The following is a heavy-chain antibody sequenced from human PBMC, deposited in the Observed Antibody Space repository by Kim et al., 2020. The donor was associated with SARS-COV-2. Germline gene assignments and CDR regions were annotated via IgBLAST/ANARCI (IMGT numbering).Heavy chain of an antibody. CDR1: GFTFSSYG. CDR2: ISYDGSNK. D-gene: IGHD3-22*01. Sequence: GGSLRLSCAASGFTFSSYGMHWVRQAPGKGLEWVAVISYDGSNKYYADSVKGRFTISRDNSKNTLYLQMNSLRAEDTAVYYCAKELYYYDSSGYYTHYYYSGMDVWGQGTTVTVSS. CDR3: AKELYYYDSSGYYTHYYYSGMDV. V-gene: IGHV3-30*18. J-gene: IGHJ6*02.